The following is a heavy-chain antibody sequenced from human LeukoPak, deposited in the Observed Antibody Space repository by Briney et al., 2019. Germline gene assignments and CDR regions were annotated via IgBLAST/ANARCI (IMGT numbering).Heavy chain of an antibody. V-gene: IGHV3-30*02. CDR2: IRYDGSNK. CDR1: GFTFSSYG. J-gene: IGHJ4*02. Sequence: SGGSLRLSCAASGFTFSSYGMHWVRQAPGKGLEWVAFIRYDGSNKYYADSVKGRFTISRDNSKNTLYLQMNSLRAEDTAVYYCAKDFLPGRAAGTRAVAVPYFDYWGQGTLVTVSS. CDR3: AKDFLPGRAAGTRAVAVPYFDY. D-gene: IGHD6-13*01.